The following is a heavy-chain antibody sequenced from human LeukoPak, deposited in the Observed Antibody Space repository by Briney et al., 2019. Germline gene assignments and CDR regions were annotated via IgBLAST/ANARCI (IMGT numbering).Heavy chain of an antibody. D-gene: IGHD5-12*01. CDR1: GYTFTSYY. Sequence: ASVKVSCKASGYTFTSYYMHWVRQAPGQGLEWMGIINPSGGSTSYAQKFQGRVTMTGDTSTSTVYMELSSLRSEDTAVYYCARDVGYSGYDWYYFDYWGQGTLVTVSS. J-gene: IGHJ4*02. V-gene: IGHV1-46*01. CDR2: INPSGGST. CDR3: ARDVGYSGYDWYYFDY.